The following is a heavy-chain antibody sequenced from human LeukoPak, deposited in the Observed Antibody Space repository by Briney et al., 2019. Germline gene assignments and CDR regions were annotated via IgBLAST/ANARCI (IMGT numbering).Heavy chain of an antibody. V-gene: IGHV1-8*01. D-gene: IGHD1-26*01. Sequence: ASVKVSCKASGYTFTSYDINWVRQATGQGLEWMGWMNTNSGNTGYAQKFQGRVTMTRNTSISTAYMKLSSLRSEDTAVYYCAREEVGATGDAFDIWGQGTMVTVSS. CDR3: AREEVGATGDAFDI. J-gene: IGHJ3*02. CDR2: MNTNSGNT. CDR1: GYTFTSYD.